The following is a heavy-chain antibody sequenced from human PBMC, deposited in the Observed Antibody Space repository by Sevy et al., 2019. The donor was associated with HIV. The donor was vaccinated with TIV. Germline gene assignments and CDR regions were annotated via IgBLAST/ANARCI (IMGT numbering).Heavy chain of an antibody. CDR1: GFSFSSYS. CDR3: VRTVSGSYRYDDY. D-gene: IGHD3-16*02. Sequence: GGSLRLSCGASGFSFSSYSMNWVRQAPGKGLEWVSYITSSDSARDYADSVKGRFTTSRDNAKNSLFLQMNSLGVEDTAVYYCVRTVSGSYRYDDYWGQGTLVTVSS. CDR2: ITSSDSAR. V-gene: IGHV3-48*01. J-gene: IGHJ4*02.